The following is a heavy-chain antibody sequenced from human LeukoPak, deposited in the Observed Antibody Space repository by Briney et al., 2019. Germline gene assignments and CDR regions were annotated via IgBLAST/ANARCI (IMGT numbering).Heavy chain of an antibody. CDR2: IYYSGST. CDR1: GGSVSSDDYY. Sequence: SETLSLTCTVSGGSVSSDDYYWSWIRQPPGKGLEWIGYIYYSGSTNYNPSLKSRVTISVDTSKNQFSLKLSSVTAADTAVYYCAREGGGSYSGYVGFDYWGQGTLVTVSS. J-gene: IGHJ4*02. CDR3: AREGGGSYSGYVGFDY. D-gene: IGHD5-12*01. V-gene: IGHV4-61*08.